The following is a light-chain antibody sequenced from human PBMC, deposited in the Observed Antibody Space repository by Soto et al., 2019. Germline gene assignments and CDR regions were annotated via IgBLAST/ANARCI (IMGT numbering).Light chain of an antibody. CDR2: AAS. CDR1: QGISSY. Sequence: DIQLTQSPSFLSASVGDRVTITCRASQGISSYLAWYQQKPEKAPKLLIYAASTLQSGVPSRFSGSGSGTEFTLTISSLQPEDFATYYCQQLNSYPPTFGQGTKV. J-gene: IGKJ1*01. V-gene: IGKV1-9*01. CDR3: QQLNSYPPT.